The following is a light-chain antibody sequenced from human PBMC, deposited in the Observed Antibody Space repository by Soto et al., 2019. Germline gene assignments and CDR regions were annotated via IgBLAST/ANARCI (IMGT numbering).Light chain of an antibody. V-gene: IGLV2-8*01. CDR3: SSYAVSNLYV. CDR1: SRDVGSYNY. CDR2: EVS. Sequence: QSALTQPPSASGSPGQSVTISCTGTSRDVGSYNYVSWYQQNPGKAPKLIIYEVSKRPPGVPDRFSGSKSGTTASLSVSGLQAEGDGYYYCSSYAVSNLYVFGTGTKLTVL. J-gene: IGLJ1*01.